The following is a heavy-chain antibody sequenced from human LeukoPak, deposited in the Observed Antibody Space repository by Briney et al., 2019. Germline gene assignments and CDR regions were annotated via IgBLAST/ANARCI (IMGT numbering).Heavy chain of an antibody. D-gene: IGHD2-2*01. V-gene: IGHV1-2*02. Sequence: ASVKVSCKASGYTFTGYYMHWVRQAPGQGLEWMGWINPNSGGTNYAQKFQGRVTMTRDTSISTAYMELSRLRSDDTAVYYCARDHRDTHGPLYQLLSYYFDYWGQGTLVTVSS. J-gene: IGHJ4*02. CDR2: INPNSGGT. CDR1: GYTFTGYY. CDR3: ARDHRDTHGPLYQLLSYYFDY.